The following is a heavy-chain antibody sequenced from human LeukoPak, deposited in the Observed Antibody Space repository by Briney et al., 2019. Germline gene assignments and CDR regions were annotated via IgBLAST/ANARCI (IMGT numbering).Heavy chain of an antibody. D-gene: IGHD3-3*01. J-gene: IGHJ4*02. CDR3: ASMARFLEWLSPPHFDY. V-gene: IGHV4-34*01. CDR1: GGSFSGYY. CDR2: INHSGST. Sequence: SETLSLTCAVYGGSFSGYYWSWIRQPPGKGLEWIGEINHSGSTNYNPSLKSRVTISGDTSKNLFSLKLSSVTAADTAVYYCASMARFLEWLSPPHFDYWGQGTLVTVSS.